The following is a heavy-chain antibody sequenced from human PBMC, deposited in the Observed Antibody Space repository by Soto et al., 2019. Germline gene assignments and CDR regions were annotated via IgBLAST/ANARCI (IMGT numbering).Heavy chain of an antibody. J-gene: IGHJ6*02. D-gene: IGHD2-8*01. CDR2: NNPKSGGT. Sequence: ASVKVPCKASGYSFTDYHIHWVRQAPGQGLEWLGRNNPKSGGTSTAQKFQGWVTMTTDTSISTASKELTRLTSDDTAIYYCARGDSTDCSNGVCSFFYNHDMDVWGQGTTVTVSS. CDR3: ARGDSTDCSNGVCSFFYNHDMDV. CDR1: GYSFTDYH. V-gene: IGHV1-2*04.